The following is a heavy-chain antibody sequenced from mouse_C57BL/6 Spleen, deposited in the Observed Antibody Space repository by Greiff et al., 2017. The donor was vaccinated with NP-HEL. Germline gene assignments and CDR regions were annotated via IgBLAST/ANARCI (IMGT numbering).Heavy chain of an antibody. J-gene: IGHJ1*03. CDR1: GFNIKDYY. Sequence: EVKLMESGAELVRPGASVKLSCTASGFNIKDYYMHWVKQRPEQGLEWIGRIDPEDGDTEYAPKFQGKATMTADTSSHTAYLQHSSLTSEDTAVYYCTTGGSSYRGYFDVWGTGTTVTVSS. V-gene: IGHV14-1*01. CDR3: TTGGSSYRGYFDV. D-gene: IGHD1-1*01. CDR2: IDPEDGDT.